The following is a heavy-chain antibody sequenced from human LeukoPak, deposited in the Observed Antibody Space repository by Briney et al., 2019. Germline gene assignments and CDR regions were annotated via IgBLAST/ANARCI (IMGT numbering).Heavy chain of an antibody. CDR3: ARSTLPGRSGRTEFFQH. J-gene: IGHJ1*01. V-gene: IGHV3-11*01. Sequence: GGSLRLSCAAAGFTFSNYYMTWTRQAPGKGLQWISFISDSGNTIYYADSVEGRFTISRDNAKNSLYLQMHSLRAEDTAMYYCARSTLPGRSGRTEFFQHWGQGTLVTVSS. CDR2: ISDSGNTI. CDR1: GFTFSNYY. D-gene: IGHD6-19*01.